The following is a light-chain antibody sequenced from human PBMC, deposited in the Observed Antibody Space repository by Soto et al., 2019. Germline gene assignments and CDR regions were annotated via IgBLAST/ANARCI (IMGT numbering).Light chain of an antibody. J-gene: IGKJ1*01. V-gene: IGKV1-5*01. CDR3: QQYNSYSWT. CDR2: DAS. Sequence: DIQMTQSPSSLSASVGDRVTITCRASQSISSYLNWYQQKPGKAPELLIYDASSLESGVPSRFSGSGSGTEFTLTISSLQPDDFATYYCQQYNSYSWTFGQGTKVDIK. CDR1: QSISSY.